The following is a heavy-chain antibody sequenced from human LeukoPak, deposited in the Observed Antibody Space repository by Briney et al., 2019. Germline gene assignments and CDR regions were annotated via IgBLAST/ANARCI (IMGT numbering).Heavy chain of an antibody. CDR2: IRYDGNDK. CDR1: GFTFSYYG. J-gene: IGHJ1*01. D-gene: IGHD4-17*01. CDR3: AKEIYGDSTGGRFQH. Sequence: GGSLRLSCAVSGFTFSYYGMHWVRQAPGKGLEWVAFIRYDGNDKFYAESVKGRFTISRDISRNALYLQMNSLRAEDTAVYYCAKEIYGDSTGGRFQHWGQGTLVTVSS. V-gene: IGHV3-30*02.